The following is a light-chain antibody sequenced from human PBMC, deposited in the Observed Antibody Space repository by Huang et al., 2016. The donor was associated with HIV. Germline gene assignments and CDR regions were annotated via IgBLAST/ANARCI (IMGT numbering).Light chain of an antibody. CDR3: QQAKNFPWT. CDR1: QGISSW. V-gene: IGKV1-12*01. Sequence: IQMTQSPSSVSGSVGDRVTISCRASQGISSWLDWYQQRPGEAPKLLIYVASNLQSGVPSRFSGSGSGTNFTLTISSLQPEDFASYYCQQAKNFPWTFGQGTKVEMK. J-gene: IGKJ1*01. CDR2: VAS.